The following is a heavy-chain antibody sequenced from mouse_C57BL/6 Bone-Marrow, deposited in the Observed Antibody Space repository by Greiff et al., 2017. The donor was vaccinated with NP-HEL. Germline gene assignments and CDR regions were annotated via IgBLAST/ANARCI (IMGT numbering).Heavy chain of an antibody. CDR3: ARALITTVVQYFDV. V-gene: IGHV1-52*01. CDR1: GYTFTSYW. CDR2: IDPSDSET. J-gene: IGHJ1*03. D-gene: IGHD1-1*01. Sequence: QVQLQQPGAELVRPGSSVKLSCKASGYTFTSYWMHWVKQRPIQGLEWIGNIDPSDSETHYNQKFKDKATLTVDKSSSTAYMQLSSLTSEDSALYYCARALITTVVQYFDVWGTGTTVTVSS.